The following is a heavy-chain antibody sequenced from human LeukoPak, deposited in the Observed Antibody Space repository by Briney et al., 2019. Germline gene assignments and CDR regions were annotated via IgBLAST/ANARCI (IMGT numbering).Heavy chain of an antibody. CDR2: INSDGSST. Sequence: GGSLRLSCAASGFTFRSYWMHWVRQAPGKGLVWVSRINSDGSSTSYADSVKGRFTISRDNAKNTLYLQMNSLRAEDTAVYYCARVLYGDYDHYFDYWGQGTLVTVSS. D-gene: IGHD5-12*01. J-gene: IGHJ4*02. CDR1: GFTFRSYW. V-gene: IGHV3-74*01. CDR3: ARVLYGDYDHYFDY.